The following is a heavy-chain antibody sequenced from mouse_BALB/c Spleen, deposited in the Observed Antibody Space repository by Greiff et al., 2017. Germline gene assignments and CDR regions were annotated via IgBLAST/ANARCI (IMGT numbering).Heavy chain of an antibody. CDR2: ISSGGST. CDR1: GFTFSSYA. V-gene: IGHV5-6-5*01. D-gene: IGHD1-1*01. Sequence: DVMLVESGGGLVKPGGSLKLSCAASGFTFSSYAMSLVRQTPEKRLEWVASISSGGSTYYPDSVKGRFTISRDNARNILYLQMSSLRSEDTAMYYCARFTTVVNYWGQGTTLTVSS. CDR3: ARFTTVVNY. J-gene: IGHJ2*01.